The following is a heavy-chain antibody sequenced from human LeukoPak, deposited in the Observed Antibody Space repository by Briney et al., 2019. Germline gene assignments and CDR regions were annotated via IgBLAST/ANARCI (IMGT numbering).Heavy chain of an antibody. V-gene: IGHV1-18*01. Sequence: ASVKVSCKASGYTFTSYGISWVRQAPGQGLEWMGWISAYNGNTNYAQKLQGRVTMTTDTSTSTAYMELRSLRSDDTAVYYCARGRTTVTRRHYYYYHMDVWGKGTTVTVSS. J-gene: IGHJ6*03. CDR3: ARGRTTVTRRHYYYYHMDV. D-gene: IGHD4-11*01. CDR2: ISAYNGNT. CDR1: GYTFTSYG.